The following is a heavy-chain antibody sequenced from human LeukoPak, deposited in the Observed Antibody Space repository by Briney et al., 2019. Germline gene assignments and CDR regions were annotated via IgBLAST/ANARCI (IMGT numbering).Heavy chain of an antibody. D-gene: IGHD3-22*01. V-gene: IGHV3-23*01. J-gene: IGHJ4*02. CDR3: ASGNSGYYYIDY. Sequence: GGSLRLSCAASGFTFSSYAMSWVRQARGKGREWVSGISGSGGSTYYADSVKGRFTISRDNSKNTLYLQMNSLRAEDTAVYYCASGNSGYYYIDYWGQGILVTVSS. CDR1: GFTFSSYA. CDR2: ISGSGGST.